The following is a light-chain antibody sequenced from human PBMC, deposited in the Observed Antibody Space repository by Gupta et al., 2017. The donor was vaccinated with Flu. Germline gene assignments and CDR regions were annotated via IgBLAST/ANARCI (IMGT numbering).Light chain of an antibody. J-gene: IGLJ3*02. CDR3: SSYTSSSTRV. Sequence: QSALTQPASVSGSAGLSITISCTGTSSDVGGYNYLSWYQQHPGKAPQLMIYEVSNRPSGVSNRFSGSKSGNTASLTISGLQAEDEADYYCSSYTSSSTRVFGGGTKLTVL. CDR2: EVS. CDR1: SSDVGGYNY. V-gene: IGLV2-14*01.